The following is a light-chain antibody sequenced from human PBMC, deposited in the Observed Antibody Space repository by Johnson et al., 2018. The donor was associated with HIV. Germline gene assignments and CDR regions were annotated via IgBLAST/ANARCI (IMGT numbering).Light chain of an antibody. CDR2: DKN. CDR3: GTWDSSLIAGV. CDR1: SSNIGNNY. J-gene: IGLJ1*01. V-gene: IGLV1-51*01. Sequence: QSVLTQPHSVSAAPGQKVTISCSGSSSNIGNNYVSWYQQIPGTAPKLLIYDKNKRPSGISDRFAGSRSSMSATLAITGLQTGDDADYYCGTWDSSLIAGVCGTGPEFTVL.